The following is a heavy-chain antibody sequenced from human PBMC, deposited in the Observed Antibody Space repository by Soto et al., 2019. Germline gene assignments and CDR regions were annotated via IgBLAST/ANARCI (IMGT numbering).Heavy chain of an antibody. CDR3: ARMPFTGTNPPFDY. J-gene: IGHJ4*02. CDR2: VSYIGT. V-gene: IGHV4-59*01. CDR1: CGSIITYY. Sequence: SETLSLTCTFSCGSIITYYWSWIRQSPGKGLEMIGYVSYIGTIYNPSLRSRLTISLDTSRNQFSLELSSVTAADTAVYYCARMPFTGTNPPFDYWGRGILVTVSS. D-gene: IGHD2-8*02.